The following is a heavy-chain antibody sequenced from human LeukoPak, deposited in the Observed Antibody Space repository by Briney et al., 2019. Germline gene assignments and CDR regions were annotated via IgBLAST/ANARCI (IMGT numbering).Heavy chain of an antibody. D-gene: IGHD5-18*01. CDR1: GGSISSSNW. CDR2: IKSKTDGGTT. J-gene: IGHJ4*02. V-gene: IGHV3-15*01. Sequence: ETLSLTCAVSGGSISSSNWWSWVRQAPGKGLEWVGRIKSKTDGGTTDYAAPVKGRFTISRDDSKNTLYLQMNSLKTEDTAVYYCTTDIWLLNYFDYWGQGTLVTVSS. CDR3: TTDIWLLNYFDY.